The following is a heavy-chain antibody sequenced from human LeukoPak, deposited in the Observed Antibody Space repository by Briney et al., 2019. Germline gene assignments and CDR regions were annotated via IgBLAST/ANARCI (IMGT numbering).Heavy chain of an antibody. D-gene: IGHD6-19*01. Sequence: PGGSLRLSCAASGFTFSDYYMSWVRQAPGKGLEWVGIIRNKANGGTTEKTTSVKGRFTISRDDSKSITYLQMNSLRAEDTAVYYCARGVGGLVLDYWGQGTLVTVSS. J-gene: IGHJ4*02. V-gene: IGHV3-71*03. CDR3: ARGVGGLVLDY. CDR1: GFTFSDYY. CDR2: IRNKANGGTT.